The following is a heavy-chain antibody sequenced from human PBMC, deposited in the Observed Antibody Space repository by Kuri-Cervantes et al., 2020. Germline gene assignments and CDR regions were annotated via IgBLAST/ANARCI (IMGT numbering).Heavy chain of an antibody. CDR2: IYHSGNT. Sequence: SETLSLTCAVSGYSISIGYYWGWIRQPPGKGLEWIGSIYHSGNTYYNPSLKSRITISVDTSKNQFSLKLSSVTAADTAAYYCASSRLRRSRLDCWGQGTLVTVSS. CDR1: GYSISIGYY. CDR3: ASSRLRRSRLDC. J-gene: IGHJ4*02. D-gene: IGHD5-12*01. V-gene: IGHV4-38-2*01.